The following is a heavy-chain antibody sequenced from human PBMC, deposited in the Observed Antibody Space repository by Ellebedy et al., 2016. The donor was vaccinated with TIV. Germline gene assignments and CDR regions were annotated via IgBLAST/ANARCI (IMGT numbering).Heavy chain of an antibody. V-gene: IGHV3-23*01. CDR3: AKKGPPVLRYFDWLLGNYFDY. CDR1: GFTFSSYA. D-gene: IGHD3-9*01. CDR2: ISGSGGST. J-gene: IGHJ4*02. Sequence: GESLKISCAASGFTFSSYAMSWVRQAPGKGLEWVSAISGSGGSTYYADSVKGRFTISRDNSKNTLYLQMNSLRAEDTAVYYCAKKGPPVLRYFDWLLGNYFDYWGQGTLVTVSS.